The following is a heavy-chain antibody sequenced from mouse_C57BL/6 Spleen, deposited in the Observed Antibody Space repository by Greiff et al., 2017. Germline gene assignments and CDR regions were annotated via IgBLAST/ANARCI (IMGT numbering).Heavy chain of an antibody. J-gene: IGHJ4*01. D-gene: IGHD2-3*01. CDR2: IWSGGST. CDR1: GFSLTSYG. Sequence: QVQLQQSGPGLVQPSQSLSITCTVSGFSLTSYGVHWVRQSPGKGLEWLGVIWSGGSTDSTAAFISRLRISKDNSKSQVFFKMNSLQADDTAIYYCARGGLLRDYAMDYWGQGTSVTVSS. V-gene: IGHV2-2*01. CDR3: ARGGLLRDYAMDY.